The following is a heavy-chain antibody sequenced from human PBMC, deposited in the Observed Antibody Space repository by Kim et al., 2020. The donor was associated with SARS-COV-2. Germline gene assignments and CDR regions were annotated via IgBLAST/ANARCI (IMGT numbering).Heavy chain of an antibody. D-gene: IGHD3-16*01. CDR3: ARDGGSVRPPNYYYYGMDV. CDR2: IYYSGST. Sequence: SETLSLTCTVSGGSISSYYWSWIRQPPGKGLEWIGYIYYSGSTNYNPSLKSRVTISVDTSKNQFSLKLSSVTAADTAVYYCARDGGSVRPPNYYYYGMDVWGQGTTVTVSS. V-gene: IGHV4-59*13. J-gene: IGHJ6*02. CDR1: GGSISSYY.